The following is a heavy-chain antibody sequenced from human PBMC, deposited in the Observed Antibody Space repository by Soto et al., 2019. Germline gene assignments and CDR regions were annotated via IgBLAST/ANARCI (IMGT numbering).Heavy chain of an antibody. J-gene: IGHJ6*02. CDR2: IWYDGSNK. Sequence: GGSVRLSCAASRFTFSNYGMHWVRQAPGKGLEWVAVIWYDGSNKYYADSVKGRFTISRDNSKNTLYLQMNSLRAEDTAVYYCARDDIPGRAVAIYGMDVWGQGTTVTVSS. CDR3: ARDDIPGRAVAIYGMDV. CDR1: RFTFSNYG. D-gene: IGHD6-19*01. V-gene: IGHV3-33*01.